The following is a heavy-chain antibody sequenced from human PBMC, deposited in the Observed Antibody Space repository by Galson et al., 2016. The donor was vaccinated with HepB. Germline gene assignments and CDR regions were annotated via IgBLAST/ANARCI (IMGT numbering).Heavy chain of an antibody. J-gene: IGHJ4*02. CDR1: GDSVSNNIDG. CDR2: TYYTSEWRY. CDR3: GKSVWLGRGFVS. D-gene: IGHD6-19*01. V-gene: IGHV6-1*01. Sequence: CAISGDSVSNNIDGWNWIRQSPSRGLEWLGRTYYTSEWRYDYVPSVQSRLSIHPDTSKNQFTLHLNSVTPEDTAVYYCGKSVWLGRGFVSWGQGTLVTVSS.